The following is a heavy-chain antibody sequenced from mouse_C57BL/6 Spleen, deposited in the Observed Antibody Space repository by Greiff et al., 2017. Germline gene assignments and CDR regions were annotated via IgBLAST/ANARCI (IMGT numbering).Heavy chain of an antibody. D-gene: IGHD2-1*01. J-gene: IGHJ4*01. V-gene: IGHV1-7*01. CDR3: ARDYYGNYYAMDY. CDR1: GYTFTSYW. Sequence: VQLQQSGAELAKPGASVKLSCKASGYTFTSYWMHWVKQRPGQGLEWIGYINPSSGYTKYNQKFKDKATLTADKSSSTAYMQLSSLTYEDSAVHYCARDYYGNYYAMDYWGQGTSVTVSS. CDR2: INPSSGYT.